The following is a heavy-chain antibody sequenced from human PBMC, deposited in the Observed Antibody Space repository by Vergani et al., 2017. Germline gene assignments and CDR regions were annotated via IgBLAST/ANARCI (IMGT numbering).Heavy chain of an antibody. D-gene: IGHD3-10*01. J-gene: IGHJ5*02. CDR2: IHSSGTT. CDR3: ARDSWTSELRGVYWFDT. Sequence: QVQLHESGPGLVKPSQTLSLTCTVSGGSITSGSFYWSWIRQPAGKGLDWIGRIHSSGTTNYNPSLKSRVTLSVDTSKNQLSLRVTSVTAADTAVYYCARDSWTSELRGVYWFDTWGQGTLVSVSS. CDR1: GGSITSGSFY. V-gene: IGHV4-61*02.